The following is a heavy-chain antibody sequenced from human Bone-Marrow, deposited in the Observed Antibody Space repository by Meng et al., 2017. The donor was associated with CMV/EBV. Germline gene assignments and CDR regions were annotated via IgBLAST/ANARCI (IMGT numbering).Heavy chain of an antibody. Sequence: MGSCRGSGYSFTSYWIGWVRQMPGKGLEWMGSIYPGDSDNRYSTSFQGQVTISADKSNSTAYLQRGSLKASDTAMYYCARLAAHWGIADLDYWGQGTLVTVSS. D-gene: IGHD6-13*01. J-gene: IGHJ4*02. CDR1: GYSFTSYW. CDR3: ARLAAHWGIADLDY. V-gene: IGHV5-51*01. CDR2: IYPGDSDN.